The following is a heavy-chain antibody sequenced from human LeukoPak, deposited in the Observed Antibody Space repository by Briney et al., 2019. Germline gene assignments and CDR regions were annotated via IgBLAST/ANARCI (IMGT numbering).Heavy chain of an antibody. CDR3: AGGRNSDY. CDR2: ISYDGSNK. V-gene: IGHV3-30*03. D-gene: IGHD1-7*01. J-gene: IGHJ4*02. CDR1: EFTFTSLG. Sequence: PGGSLRLSCAASEFTFTSLGMHWVRQAPGKGLEWVAVISYDGSNKYYADSVKGRFTISRDNSKNTLYLQMNSLRAEDTAVYYCAGGRNSDYWGQGTLVTVSS.